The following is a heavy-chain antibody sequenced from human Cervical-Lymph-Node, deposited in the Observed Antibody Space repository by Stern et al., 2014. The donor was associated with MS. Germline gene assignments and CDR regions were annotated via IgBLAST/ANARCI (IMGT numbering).Heavy chain of an antibody. J-gene: IGHJ4*02. CDR2: IYYSGST. Sequence: QVKLQESGPGLVKPSQTLSLTCTVSGGSISSGGYYWSWIRQHPGKGLEWIGYIYYSGSTYYNPSLKSRVTISVDTSKNQFSLKLSSVTDADTAVYYCARVVVVAATGPFDYWGQGTLVTVSS. CDR3: ARVVVVAATGPFDY. CDR1: GGSISSGGYY. V-gene: IGHV4-31*03. D-gene: IGHD2-15*01.